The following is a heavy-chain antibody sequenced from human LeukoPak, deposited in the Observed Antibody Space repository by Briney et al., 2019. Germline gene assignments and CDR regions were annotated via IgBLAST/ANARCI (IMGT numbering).Heavy chain of an antibody. Sequence: GGSLRLSCAASGFPFCSYGMHWVRQAPGKGLEWVAVISYDGSNKYYADSVKGRFTISRDNSKNTLYLQMNSLRAEDTAVYYCAKSSPEFDYCGQGTLVTVSS. D-gene: IGHD1-14*01. CDR1: GFPFCSYG. CDR3: AKSSPEFDY. J-gene: IGHJ4*02. V-gene: IGHV3-30*18. CDR2: ISYDGSNK.